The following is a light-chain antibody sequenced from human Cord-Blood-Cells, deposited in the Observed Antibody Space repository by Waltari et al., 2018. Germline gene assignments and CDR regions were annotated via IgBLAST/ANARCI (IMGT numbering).Light chain of an antibody. CDR2: DAS. J-gene: IGKJ4*01. Sequence: DIQMTQSPSSLSASVGDRVTITCQASQDISNYLNWYQQKPGKAPKLLIYDASNLETGVPSRFSGSGSGTDFTFTFSSLQPEDIATYYCQQYDNLPLTFGGGTKVEIK. CDR3: QQYDNLPLT. V-gene: IGKV1-33*01. CDR1: QDISNY.